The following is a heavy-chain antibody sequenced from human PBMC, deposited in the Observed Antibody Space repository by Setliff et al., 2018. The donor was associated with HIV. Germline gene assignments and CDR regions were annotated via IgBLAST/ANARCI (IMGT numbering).Heavy chain of an antibody. CDR3: AKWNVAFDI. D-gene: IGHD1-1*01. CDR2: IHQTGSET. CDR1: GFSLSPFV. Sequence: GESLRLSCAASGFSLSPFVMSWVRQAPGKGLEWVANIHQTGSETYYVDSVKGRFTISRDNAKNSLYLQMNSLRAEDTAVYYCAKWNVAFDIWGHGTMVTVS. J-gene: IGHJ3*02. V-gene: IGHV3-7*01.